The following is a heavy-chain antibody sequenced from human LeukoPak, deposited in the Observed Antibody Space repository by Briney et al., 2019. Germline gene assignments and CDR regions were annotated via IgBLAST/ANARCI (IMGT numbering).Heavy chain of an antibody. CDR1: GFTFSSYA. V-gene: IGHV3-23*01. Sequence: PGGSLRLSCAASGFTFSSYAMSWVRQAPGKGLEWVSAISSSGGSTYYADSVKGRFTISRDNSKSTLYLQMNSLRVEDTAVYYCARGIAVADTGFLDYWGQGTLVTVSS. D-gene: IGHD6-19*01. CDR3: ARGIAVADTGFLDY. CDR2: ISSSGGST. J-gene: IGHJ4*02.